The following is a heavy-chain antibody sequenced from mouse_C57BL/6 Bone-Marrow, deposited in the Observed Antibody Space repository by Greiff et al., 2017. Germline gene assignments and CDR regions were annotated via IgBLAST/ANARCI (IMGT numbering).Heavy chain of an antibody. CDR2: IYPGSGNT. CDR1: GYTFTDYY. D-gene: IGHD1-1*01. Sequence: VKVVESGAELVRPGASVKLSCKASGYTFTDYYINWVKQRPGQGLEWIARIYPGSGNTYYNEKFKGKATLTAEKSSSTAYMQLSSLTSEDSAVYFCARFGYYGSSYVFDYWGQGTTLTVSS. V-gene: IGHV1-76*01. J-gene: IGHJ2*01. CDR3: ARFGYYGSSYVFDY.